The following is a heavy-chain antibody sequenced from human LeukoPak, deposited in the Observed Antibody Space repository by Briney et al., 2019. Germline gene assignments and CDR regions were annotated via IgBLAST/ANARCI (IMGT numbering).Heavy chain of an antibody. CDR3: ATGRDFDL. J-gene: IGHJ2*01. CDR1: GFTFSSYS. Sequence: GGSLRLSCAASGFTFSSYSMNCVRQAPGKGQEWVGRIKSKPDGETTDYAAPVKGRFTISRDDSKNMVYVQMKSLKTEDTAVYYCATGRDFDLWGRGTLVTVSS. V-gene: IGHV3-15*01. CDR2: IKSKPDGETT.